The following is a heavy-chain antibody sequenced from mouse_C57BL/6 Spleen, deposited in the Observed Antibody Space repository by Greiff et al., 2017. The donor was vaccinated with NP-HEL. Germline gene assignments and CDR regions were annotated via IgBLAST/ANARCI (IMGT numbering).Heavy chain of an antibody. CDR2: INYDGSST. CDR1: GFTFSDYY. J-gene: IGHJ2*01. Sequence: EVKLMESEGGLVQPGCSMKLSCTASGFTFSDYYMAWVRQVPEKGLEWVANINYDGSSTYYLDSLKSRFIISRDNATNILYLQMSSLKSEDTATYYCAREGGNYYGSSFFDYWGQGTTLTVSS. CDR3: AREGGNYYGSSFFDY. V-gene: IGHV5-16*01. D-gene: IGHD1-1*01.